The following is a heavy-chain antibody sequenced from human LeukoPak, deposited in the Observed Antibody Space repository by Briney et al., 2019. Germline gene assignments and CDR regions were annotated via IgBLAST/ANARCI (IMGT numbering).Heavy chain of an antibody. CDR2: IYTSGST. Sequence: SETLSLTCTVSGGSISSYYWSWIRQPPGKGLEWIGYIYTSGSTNYNPSLKSRVTISVDTSKNQFSLKLSSVTAADTAVYYCARLVGPTEDSRPSNWFDPWGQGTLVTVSS. V-gene: IGHV4-4*09. CDR1: GGSISSYY. CDR3: ARLVGPTEDSRPSNWFDP. D-gene: IGHD3-9*01. J-gene: IGHJ5*02.